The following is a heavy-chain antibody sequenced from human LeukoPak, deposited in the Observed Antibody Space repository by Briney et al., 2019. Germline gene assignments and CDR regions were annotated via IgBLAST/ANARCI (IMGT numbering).Heavy chain of an antibody. CDR2: INPNTGVT. CDR1: DYTFTGYY. Sequence: GASVKVSCKASDYTFTGYYMHWVRQAPGQGLEWMGWINPNTGVTNYPQKFQGRVTLTRDTSISTAYMELRRLTFDDTAVYYCARDGTSNWLNLVYWGQGTLVTVSP. V-gene: IGHV1-2*02. D-gene: IGHD1-1*01. J-gene: IGHJ4*02. CDR3: ARDGTSNWLNLVY.